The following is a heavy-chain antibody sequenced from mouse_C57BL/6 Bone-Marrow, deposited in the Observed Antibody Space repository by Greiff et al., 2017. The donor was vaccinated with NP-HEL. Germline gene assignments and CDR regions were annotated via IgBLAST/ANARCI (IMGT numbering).Heavy chain of an antibody. D-gene: IGHD1-1*01. CDR2: IHPNSGST. Sequence: QVQLKQPGAELVKPGASVKLSCKASGYTFTSYWMHWVKQRPGQGLEWIGMIHPNSGSTNYNEKFKSKATLTVDKSSSTAYMQLSSLTSEDSAVYYCARPPLYYYGSSHWYFDVWGTGTTVTVSS. CDR3: ARPPLYYYGSSHWYFDV. V-gene: IGHV1-64*01. CDR1: GYTFTSYW. J-gene: IGHJ1*03.